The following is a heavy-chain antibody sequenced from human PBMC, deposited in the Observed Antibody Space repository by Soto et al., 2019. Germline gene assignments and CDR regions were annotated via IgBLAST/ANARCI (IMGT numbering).Heavy chain of an antibody. J-gene: IGHJ4*02. V-gene: IGHV4-61*01. Sequence: SETLSLTCSVSGGSVRSKSHYWAWMRQPPGKGLEWIGYSYYSGITNYHSSLKSRVNISVDTSKNQFSLRLSSMTAADTAVYYCARDTGSYPNRGVDSWGQGILVTVSS. D-gene: IGHD1-26*01. CDR1: GGSVRSKSHY. CDR2: SYYSGIT. CDR3: ARDTGSYPNRGVDS.